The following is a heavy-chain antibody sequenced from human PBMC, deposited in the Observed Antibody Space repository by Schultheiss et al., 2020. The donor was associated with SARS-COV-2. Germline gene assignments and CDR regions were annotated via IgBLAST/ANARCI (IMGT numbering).Heavy chain of an antibody. CDR3: ARDLREYSYGLFDY. D-gene: IGHD5-18*01. J-gene: IGHJ4*02. CDR1: GFTVSSNY. V-gene: IGHV3-53*01. CDR2: IYSGGST. Sequence: GGSLRLSCAASGFTVSSNYMSWVRQAPGKGLEWVSVIYSGGSTYYADSVKGRFTISRDNSKNTLYLQMNSLRAEDTAVYYCARDLREYSYGLFDYWGQGTLVTVSS.